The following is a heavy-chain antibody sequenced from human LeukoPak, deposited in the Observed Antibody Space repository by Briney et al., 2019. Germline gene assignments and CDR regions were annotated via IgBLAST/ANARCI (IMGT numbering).Heavy chain of an antibody. CDR3: ARPTIQWLGNPDYYFDY. CDR2: IYYSGST. Sequence: SETLSLTCTVSGGSISSSSYYWGWIRQPPGKGLEWIGSIYYSGSTYYNPSLKSRVTISVDTSKNQFSLELSSVTAADTAVYYCARPTIQWLGNPDYYFDYWGQGTLVTVSS. V-gene: IGHV4-39*01. D-gene: IGHD6-19*01. J-gene: IGHJ4*02. CDR1: GGSISSSSYY.